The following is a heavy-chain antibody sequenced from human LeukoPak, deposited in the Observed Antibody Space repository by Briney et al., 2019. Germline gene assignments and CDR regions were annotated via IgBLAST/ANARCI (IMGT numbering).Heavy chain of an antibody. CDR3: ARGAVVVPDYYYYYGMDV. Sequence: ASVKVSCKASGYTFTGYYMHWVRQAPGQGLEWMGWINPNSGGTNYAQKFQGWVTMTRDTSISTAYMELSRLRSDNTAVYYCARGAVVVPDYYYYYGMDVWGQGTTVTVSS. V-gene: IGHV1-2*04. CDR1: GYTFTGYY. CDR2: INPNSGGT. D-gene: IGHD2-15*01. J-gene: IGHJ6*02.